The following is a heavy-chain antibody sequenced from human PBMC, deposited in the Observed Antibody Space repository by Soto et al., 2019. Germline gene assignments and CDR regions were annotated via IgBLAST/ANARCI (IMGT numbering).Heavy chain of an antibody. CDR1: GFTFSSYS. J-gene: IGHJ4*02. V-gene: IGHV3-23*01. D-gene: IGHD5-18*01. CDR2: ITGSGGST. Sequence: GGSLRLSCAASGFTFSSYSMSWVRQAPGKGLEWVSAITGSGGSTYYADSVKGRFTISRDNSKNTLYLQMSSLRAEDTAVYYCAKEGDLIGYNYGSCFDYWGQGTLVTVPS. CDR3: AKEGDLIGYNYGSCFDY.